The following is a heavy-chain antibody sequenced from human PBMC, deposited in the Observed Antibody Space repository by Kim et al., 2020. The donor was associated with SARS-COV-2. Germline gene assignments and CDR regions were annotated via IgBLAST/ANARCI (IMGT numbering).Heavy chain of an antibody. CDR1: GDSVSSNSAA. CDR2: TYYRSKWYN. D-gene: IGHD1-1*01. Sequence: SQTLSLTCAISGDSVSSNSAAWNWIRQSPSRGLEWLGRTYYRSKWYNDYAVSVKSRITINPDTSKNQYSLQLNSVTPEDTAVYYCATTGTTGGSDGMDVWGQGTTVTVSS. V-gene: IGHV6-1*01. J-gene: IGHJ6*02. CDR3: ATTGTTGGSDGMDV.